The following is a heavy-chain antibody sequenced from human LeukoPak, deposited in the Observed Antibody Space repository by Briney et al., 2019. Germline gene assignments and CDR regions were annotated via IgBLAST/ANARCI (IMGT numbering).Heavy chain of an antibody. CDR2: IYAGDSDT. J-gene: IGHJ3*02. V-gene: IGHV5-51*01. CDR3: ARPRIAAAFNAFDI. CDR1: GYRFTSYW. D-gene: IGHD6-13*01. Sequence: GESLKISCKGSGYRFTSYWIGWVRQMPGKGLEWMGIIYAGDSDTRYSPSFQGQVTISADKSISTAYLQWSSLKASDTAMYYCARPRIAAAFNAFDIWGQGTMVTVSS.